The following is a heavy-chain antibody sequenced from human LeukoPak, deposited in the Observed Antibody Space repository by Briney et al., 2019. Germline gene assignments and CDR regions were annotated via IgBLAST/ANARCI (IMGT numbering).Heavy chain of an antibody. CDR3: ARVAEYDSSGYRFDY. CDR2: IVPIFGIA. J-gene: IGHJ4*02. Sequence: ASVKVSCKASGGTLSSYAISWVRQAPGQGLEWMGRIVPIFGIANYAQKFQGRVTITADKSTSTAYMELSSLRSEDTAVYYCARVAEYDSSGYRFDYWGQGTLVTVSS. D-gene: IGHD3-22*01. V-gene: IGHV1-69*04. CDR1: GGTLSSYA.